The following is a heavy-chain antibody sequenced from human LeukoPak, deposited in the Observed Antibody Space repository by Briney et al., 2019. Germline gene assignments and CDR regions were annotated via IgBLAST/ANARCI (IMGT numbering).Heavy chain of an antibody. V-gene: IGHV1-69*13. CDR3: ARVLSTYGSGSYSSWFDP. Sequence: SVKVSCKASGGTFSSYAISWARQAPGQGLEWMGGIIPIFGTANYAQKFQGRVTITADESTSTAYMELSSLRSEDTAVYYCARVLSTYGSGSYSSWFDPWGQGTLVTVSS. CDR2: IIPIFGTA. CDR1: GGTFSSYA. J-gene: IGHJ5*02. D-gene: IGHD3-10*01.